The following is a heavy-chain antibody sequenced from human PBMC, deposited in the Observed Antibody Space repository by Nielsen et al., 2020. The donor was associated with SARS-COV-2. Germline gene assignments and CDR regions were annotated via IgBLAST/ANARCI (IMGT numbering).Heavy chain of an antibody. V-gene: IGHV4-34*01. Sequence: SETLSLTCTVYGGSFSGYYWSWIRQPPGKGLEWIGYIYHSGSTYYNPSLKSRVTISVDRSKNQFSLKLSSVTAADTAVYYCARGVTDPDYGMDVWGQGTTVTVSS. D-gene: IGHD3-10*01. J-gene: IGHJ6*02. CDR3: ARGVTDPDYGMDV. CDR2: IYHSGST. CDR1: GGSFSGYY.